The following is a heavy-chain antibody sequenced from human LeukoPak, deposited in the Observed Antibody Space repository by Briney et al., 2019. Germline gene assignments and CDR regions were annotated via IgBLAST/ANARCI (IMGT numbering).Heavy chain of an antibody. CDR1: GFTFSSYA. Sequence: GRLLRLSCAGSGFTFSSYAMSWVRQAAGKGLEWVSHITTSGGDTYYAASVRGRFTISRDNTKNTLYLQMNSLRAEDTAVYYCANGRYHNFWGQGTLVTV. V-gene: IGHV3-23*01. CDR2: ITTSGGDT. D-gene: IGHD2-2*01. J-gene: IGHJ4*02. CDR3: ANGRYHNF.